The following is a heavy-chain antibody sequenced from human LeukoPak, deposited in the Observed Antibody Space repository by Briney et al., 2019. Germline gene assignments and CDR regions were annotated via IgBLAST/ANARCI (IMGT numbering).Heavy chain of an antibody. Sequence: PGGSLRLSCAASGFTFSGSAMHWVRQASGKGLEWVGRIRSKANSYATAYAASVKGRFPISRDDSKNTAYLQMNSLKTEDTAVYYCTRRMTRAWPDYFDYWGQGTLVTVSS. D-gene: IGHD5-12*01. CDR1: GFTFSGSA. J-gene: IGHJ4*02. CDR3: TRRMTRAWPDYFDY. CDR2: IRSKANSYAT. V-gene: IGHV3-73*01.